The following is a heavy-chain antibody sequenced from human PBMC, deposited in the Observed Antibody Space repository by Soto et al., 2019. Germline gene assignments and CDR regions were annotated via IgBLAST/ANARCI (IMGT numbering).Heavy chain of an antibody. Sequence: EVQLLESGGGLVQPGGSLRLSCAASGFTFSTYAMSWVRQAPGKGLEWVSAISGSGGSTYYADSVKGRFTISRDNSKNTRYLQMNSLRAEDTAVYYCAKGPRIGIAVAGVFDYWGQGTLVTVSS. J-gene: IGHJ4*02. CDR3: AKGPRIGIAVAGVFDY. D-gene: IGHD6-19*01. CDR1: GFTFSTYA. CDR2: ISGSGGST. V-gene: IGHV3-23*01.